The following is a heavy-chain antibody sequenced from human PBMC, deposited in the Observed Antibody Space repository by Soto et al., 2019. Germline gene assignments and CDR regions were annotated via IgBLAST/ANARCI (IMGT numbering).Heavy chain of an antibody. J-gene: IGHJ6*02. CDR3: AKETVTYHYYGMDV. CDR1: GFTFSSYG. CDR2: ISYDGSNK. V-gene: IGHV3-30*18. Sequence: VGSLRLSCAASGFTFSSYGMHWVRQAPGEGLEWVAVISYDGSNKYYADSVKGRFTISRDNSKNTLYLQMNSLRAEDTAVYYCAKETVTYHYYGMDVWGQGTTVTVSS. D-gene: IGHD4-17*01.